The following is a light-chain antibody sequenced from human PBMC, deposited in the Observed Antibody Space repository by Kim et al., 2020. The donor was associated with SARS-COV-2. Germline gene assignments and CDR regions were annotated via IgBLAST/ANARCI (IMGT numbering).Light chain of an antibody. V-gene: IGLV3-1*01. CDR1: KLGDKY. Sequence: SLSPGQTARIPCSGVKLGDKYACWYQQKPGQSPVLVIYQDSKRPSGIPERFSGSNAGNTATLTISGTQAMDEADYYCQAWDSSTWVFGGGTQLTVL. J-gene: IGLJ3*02. CDR2: QDS. CDR3: QAWDSSTWV.